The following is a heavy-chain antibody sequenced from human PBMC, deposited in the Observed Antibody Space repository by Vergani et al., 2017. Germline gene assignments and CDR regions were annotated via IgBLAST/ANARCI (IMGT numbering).Heavy chain of an antibody. V-gene: IGHV3-23*01. CDR2: ISGSGGST. Sequence: EVQLLESGGGLVQPGGSLRLSCAASGFTFSSYALSWVRQAPVKGLEWVSAISGSGGSTYYADSVKGRFTISRDNSKKTLYLQMNSLRAEDTAVYYCAKDISGAGTTDYWGQGTLVTVSS. CDR3: AKDISGAGTTDY. CDR1: GFTFSSYA. J-gene: IGHJ4*02. D-gene: IGHD1/OR15-1a*01.